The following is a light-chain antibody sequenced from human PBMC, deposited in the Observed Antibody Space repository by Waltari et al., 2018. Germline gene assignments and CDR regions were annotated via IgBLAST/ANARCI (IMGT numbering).Light chain of an antibody. Sequence: DIQMTQSPSSLAASVGDRVIISCRASQSVSRYLNWYQQKPGKAPKLLISAASTLQSGVPSRFSGSGSGTDFTLTINSLQPEDFAVYYCQQSYTTPMYTFGQGTKLEIK. J-gene: IGKJ2*01. CDR1: QSVSRY. CDR2: AAS. CDR3: QQSYTTPMYT. V-gene: IGKV1-39*01.